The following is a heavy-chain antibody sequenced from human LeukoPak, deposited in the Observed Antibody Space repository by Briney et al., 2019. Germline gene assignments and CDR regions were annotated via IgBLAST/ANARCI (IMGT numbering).Heavy chain of an antibody. V-gene: IGHV3-66*02. CDR2: IYSGGST. CDR3: AREGPSLYYFNW. CDR1: GFTVSSNY. J-gene: IGHJ4*02. Sequence: PGGSLRLSCAASGFTVSSNYMSWVRQAPGKGLEWVSVIYSGGSTYYADSVKGRFTISRDNSKNTLYLQMNSLRAEDTAVYFCAREGPSLYYFNWWSEATLVTVYS.